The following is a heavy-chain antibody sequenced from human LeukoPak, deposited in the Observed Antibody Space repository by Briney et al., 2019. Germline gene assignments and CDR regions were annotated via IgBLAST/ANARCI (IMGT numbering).Heavy chain of an antibody. D-gene: IGHD5-24*01. V-gene: IGHV3-48*01. CDR2: IGIDSGNT. J-gene: IGHJ4*02. Sequence: GGSLRLSCAASGFTFSDYSMNWVRQAPGKGPEWISYIGIDSGNTNYADSVKGRFTISGDKAKNSLYLQMNSLRVEDTAVYYCPRDYKYAFDIWGQGTLVTVSS. CDR1: GFTFSDYS. CDR3: PRDYKYAFDI.